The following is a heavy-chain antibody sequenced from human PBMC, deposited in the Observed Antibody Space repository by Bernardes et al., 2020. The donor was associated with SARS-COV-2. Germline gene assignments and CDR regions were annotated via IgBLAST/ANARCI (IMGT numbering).Heavy chain of an antibody. Sequence: ASVKVSCKASGYTFTGYYMHWVRQAPGQGLEWMGWINPNSGGTNYARKFQGRVTMTRDTSISTAYMELSRLRSDDTAVYYCARDRIDFWSIYYYYGMDVWGQGTTVTVSS. J-gene: IGHJ6*02. CDR1: GYTFTGYY. V-gene: IGHV1-2*02. CDR2: INPNSGGT. D-gene: IGHD3-3*01. CDR3: ARDRIDFWSIYYYYGMDV.